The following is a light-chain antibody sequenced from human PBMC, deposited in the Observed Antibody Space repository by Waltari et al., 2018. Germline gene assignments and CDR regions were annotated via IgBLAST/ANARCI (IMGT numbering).Light chain of an antibody. CDR2: WGY. CDR3: QQYYENPRT. CDR1: QSLFHGSNNEIA. V-gene: IGKV4-1*01. Sequence: DVVLTQSPDALAVSLGERVTIKCKSSQSLFHGSNNEIALAWFQQKPGQSPKVLIYWGYXRASGVPARXSGGGSGTDFTLTISSLQAEDVAVYYCQQYYENPRTFGQGTKLEIK. J-gene: IGKJ1*01.